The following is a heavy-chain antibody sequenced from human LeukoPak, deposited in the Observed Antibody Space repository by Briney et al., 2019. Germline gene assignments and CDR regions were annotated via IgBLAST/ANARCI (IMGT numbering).Heavy chain of an antibody. Sequence: GASVKVSCNASGYTLTESPMHSPRQAPAHALEWTGWINPNSGGTNYAQKFQGRVTMTRDTSISTAYMELSRLRSDDTAVYYCAREKHYYDSSGLGYWGQGTLVTVSS. CDR1: GYTLTESP. CDR3: AREKHYYDSSGLGY. D-gene: IGHD3-22*01. V-gene: IGHV1-2*02. CDR2: INPNSGGT. J-gene: IGHJ4*02.